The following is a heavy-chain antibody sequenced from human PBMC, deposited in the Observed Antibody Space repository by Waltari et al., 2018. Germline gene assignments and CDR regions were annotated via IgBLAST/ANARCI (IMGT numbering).Heavy chain of an antibody. D-gene: IGHD2-15*01. CDR1: GDSVTIPNW. CDR2: VLSTGKT. V-gene: IGHV4-4*02. J-gene: IGHJ5*02. CDR3: ARDRGRGLYLDA. Sequence: QLQESGPGLVKPSGTLSLSCPVSGDSVTIPNWWRWVRQSPQRGLEWIGEVLSTGKTNYSPSFASRVTMSLDASNNQFSLKVTSATAADTAVYYCARDRGRGLYLDAWGPGTLVTVSP.